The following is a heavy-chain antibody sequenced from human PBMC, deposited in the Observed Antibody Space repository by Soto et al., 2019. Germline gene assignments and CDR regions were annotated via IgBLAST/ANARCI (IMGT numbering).Heavy chain of an antibody. CDR3: ARGGYNWNPFDY. J-gene: IGHJ4*02. CDR2: INAGNGNT. V-gene: IGHV1-3*01. CDR1: GYTFTSYA. D-gene: IGHD1-20*01. Sequence: APVKVSCKASGYTFTSYAMHWVRQAPGQRLEWMGWINAGNGNTKYSQKFQGRVTITRDTSASTAYMELSSLRSEDTAVYYCARGGYNWNPFDYWGQGTLVTVSS.